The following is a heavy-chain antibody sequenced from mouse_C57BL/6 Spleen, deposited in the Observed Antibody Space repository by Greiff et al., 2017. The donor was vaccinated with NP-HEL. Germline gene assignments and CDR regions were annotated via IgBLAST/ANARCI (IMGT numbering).Heavy chain of an antibody. V-gene: IGHV5-17*01. D-gene: IGHD2-2*01. CDR3: ARTYGYLYAMDY. J-gene: IGHJ4*01. CDR2: ISSGSSTI. CDR1: GFTFSDYG. Sequence: EVNLVESGGGLVKPGGSLKLSCAASGFTFSDYGMHWVRQAPEKGLEWVAYISSGSSTIYYADTVKGRFTISRDNAKNTLFLQMTSLRSEDTAMYYCARTYGYLYAMDYWGQGTSVTVSS.